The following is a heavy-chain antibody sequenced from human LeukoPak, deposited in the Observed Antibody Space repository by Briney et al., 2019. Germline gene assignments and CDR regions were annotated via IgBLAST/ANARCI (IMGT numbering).Heavy chain of an antibody. V-gene: IGHV4-31*03. CDR2: IYYSGST. J-gene: IGHJ4*02. CDR3: ASKVH. CDR1: GGSISSGGYY. Sequence: SETLSLTCTVSGGSISSGGYYWSWMRQHPGEGLEWIGYIYYSGSTYYNPSLKSRVTISVDTSKNQFSLKLSSVTAADTAVYYCASKVHWGQGTLVTVSS.